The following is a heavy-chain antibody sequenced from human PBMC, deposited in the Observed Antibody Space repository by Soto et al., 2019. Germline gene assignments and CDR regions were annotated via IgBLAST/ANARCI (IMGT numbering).Heavy chain of an antibody. J-gene: IGHJ6*02. CDR3: ARDDYGSAGMDV. V-gene: IGHV4-4*07. D-gene: IGHD3-10*01. CDR2: IYPSGTT. CDR1: GDSLSRYY. Sequence: SETLSLTCSVSGDSLSRYYWSWIRQPAGKGLEWIGRIYPSGTTNYNPSLKSRLTLSRDMSKNQFSLSLRSVTAADTAVYFCARDDYGSAGMDVWGQGTTVTAP.